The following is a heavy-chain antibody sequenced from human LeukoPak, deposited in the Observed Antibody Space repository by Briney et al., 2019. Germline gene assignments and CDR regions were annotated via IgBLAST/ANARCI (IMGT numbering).Heavy chain of an antibody. CDR3: AKASNPYYYDSSGYYYDYYYGMDV. D-gene: IGHD3-22*01. CDR1: GFTFSSYA. J-gene: IGHJ6*02. Sequence: PGGSLRLSCAASGFTFSSYAMSWVRQAPGKGLEWVSAISGSGGSTYYADSVKGRFTISRDNSKNTLYLQMNSLRAEDTAVYYCAKASNPYYYDSSGYYYDYYYGMDVWGQGTTVTVSS. V-gene: IGHV3-23*01. CDR2: ISGSGGST.